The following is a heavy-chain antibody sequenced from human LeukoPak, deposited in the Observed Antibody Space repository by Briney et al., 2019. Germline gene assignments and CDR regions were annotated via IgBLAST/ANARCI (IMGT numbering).Heavy chain of an antibody. CDR1: GFTFSSYG. Sequence: PGRSLRLSCAASGFTFSSYGMHWVRQAPGKGLGWVAVIWYDGSNKYYADSVKGRFTISRDNSKNTLYLQMNSLRAEDTAVYYCARDGFSSSWYPTYYYYYGMDVWGQGTTVTVSS. D-gene: IGHD6-13*01. J-gene: IGHJ6*02. V-gene: IGHV3-33*01. CDR3: ARDGFSSSWYPTYYYYYGMDV. CDR2: IWYDGSNK.